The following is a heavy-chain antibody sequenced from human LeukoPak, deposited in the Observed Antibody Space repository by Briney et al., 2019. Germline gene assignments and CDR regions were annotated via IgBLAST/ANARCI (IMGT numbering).Heavy chain of an antibody. V-gene: IGHV4-39*07. CDR1: GGSISGSSFY. CDR3: ARVRGGSYPDY. D-gene: IGHD1-26*01. Sequence: PSETLSLTCIVSGGSISGSSFYWGWIRQPPGKGLEWIGSLYYAGTTYYNPSLTSRVTVSVDTSQTQFSLKLTSVTAADTAVYYCARVRGGSYPDYWGQGTLVTVSS. J-gene: IGHJ4*02. CDR2: LYYAGTT.